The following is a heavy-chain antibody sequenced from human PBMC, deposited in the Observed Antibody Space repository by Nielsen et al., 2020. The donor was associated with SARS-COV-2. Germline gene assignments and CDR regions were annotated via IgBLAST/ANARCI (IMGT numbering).Heavy chain of an antibody. CDR2: FDPEDGET. Sequence: ASVKISCKVSGYTLTELSMHWVRQAPGKGLEWMGGFDPEDGETIYAQKFQGRVTMTEDTSTDTAYMELSSLRFEDTAVYYCATSTPLVRSAWFDPWGQGTLVTVSS. D-gene: IGHD3-3*01. J-gene: IGHJ5*02. CDR1: GYTLTELS. CDR3: ATSTPLVRSAWFDP. V-gene: IGHV1-24*01.